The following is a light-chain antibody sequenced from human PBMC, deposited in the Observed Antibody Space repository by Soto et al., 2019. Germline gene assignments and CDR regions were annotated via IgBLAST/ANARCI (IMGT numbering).Light chain of an antibody. Sequence: DIQMTQSPSTLSASVGDRVTITCRASQSISSWLAWYQQKPGKAPKLLIYDASSLESGVPSRFSGSGSGTEFTLTISSLQPDYFATYYCQQYNSYRTFGQVTKVEIK. CDR3: QQYNSYRT. CDR2: DAS. J-gene: IGKJ1*01. CDR1: QSISSW. V-gene: IGKV1-5*01.